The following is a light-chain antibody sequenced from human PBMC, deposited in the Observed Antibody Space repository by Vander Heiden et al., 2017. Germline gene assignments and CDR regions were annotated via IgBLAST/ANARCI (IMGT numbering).Light chain of an antibody. V-gene: IGLV1-44*01. CDR1: SSNIGSNA. Sequence: QSVLTQPPSTSGTPGPRVTIPCSGSSSNIGSNAVNWYQQLPGAAPRLLIYNNDQRPSGVPDRFSGSKSGTSASLSVSGLRSEDEADYYCAAWDDSLTGLVFGGGTKLTVL. J-gene: IGLJ2*01. CDR2: NND. CDR3: AAWDDSLTGLV.